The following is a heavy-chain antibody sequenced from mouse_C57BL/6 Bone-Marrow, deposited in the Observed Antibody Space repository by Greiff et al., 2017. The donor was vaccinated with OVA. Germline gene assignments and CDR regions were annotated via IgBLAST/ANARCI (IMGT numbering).Heavy chain of an antibody. CDR3: ARDYGNYVGFDY. CDR1: GYTFTDYY. V-gene: IGHV1-19*01. J-gene: IGHJ2*01. Sequence: VKLVESGPVLVKPGASVKMSCKASGYTFTDYYMNWVKQSHGKSLEWIGVINPYNGGTSYNQKFKGKATLTVDKSSSTAYMELNSLTSEDSAVYYCARDYGNYVGFDYWGQGTTLTVSS. D-gene: IGHD2-1*01. CDR2: INPYNGGT.